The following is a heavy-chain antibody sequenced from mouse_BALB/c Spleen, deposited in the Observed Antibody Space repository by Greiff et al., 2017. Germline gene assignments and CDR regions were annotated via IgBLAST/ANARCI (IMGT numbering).Heavy chain of an antibody. CDR1: GYSITSDYA. CDR3: AIYYGNLYYFDY. CDR2: ISYSGST. J-gene: IGHJ2*01. Sequence: EVQGVESGPGLVKPSQSLSLTCTVTGYSITSDYAWNWIRQFPGNKLEWMGYISYSGSTSYNPSLKSRISITRDTSKNQFFLQLNSVTTEDTATYYCAIYYGNLYYFDYWGQGTTLTVSS. D-gene: IGHD2-1*01. V-gene: IGHV3-2*02.